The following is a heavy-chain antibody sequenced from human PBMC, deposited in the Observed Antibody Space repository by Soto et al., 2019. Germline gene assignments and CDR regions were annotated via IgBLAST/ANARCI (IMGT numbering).Heavy chain of an antibody. CDR2: ISHNDEPKI. CDR1: GFIFKNYA. Sequence: QVQLVESGGGVVQPGSSLRLCCAASGFIFKNYAFHWVRQAPGKGLEWVALISHNDEPKIFYADSVQGRFTISRDNFKNTVYLQMNSLRDEDTALCHCARGVRAETYYNAFDYWSQGTQVTVSS. V-gene: IGHV3-30-3*01. D-gene: IGHD3-10*01. J-gene: IGHJ4*01. CDR3: ARGVRAETYYNAFDY.